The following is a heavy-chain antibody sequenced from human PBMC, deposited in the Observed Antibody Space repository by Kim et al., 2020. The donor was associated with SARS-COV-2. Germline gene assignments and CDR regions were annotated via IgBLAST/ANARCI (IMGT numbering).Heavy chain of an antibody. CDR3: ARAGGAYGSGPRGAFDI. V-gene: IGHV7-4-1*02. Sequence: ASVKVSCKASGYTFTSYAMNWVRQAPGQGLEWMGWINTNTGNPTYAQGFTGRFVFSLDTSVSTAYLQISSLKAEDTAVYYCARAGGAYGSGPRGAFDIWGQGTMVTVSS. J-gene: IGHJ3*02. CDR2: INTNTGNP. D-gene: IGHD3-10*01. CDR1: GYTFTSYA.